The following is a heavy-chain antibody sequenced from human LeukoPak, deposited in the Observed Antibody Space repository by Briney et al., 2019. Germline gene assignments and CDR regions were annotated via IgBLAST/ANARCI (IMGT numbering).Heavy chain of an antibody. D-gene: IGHD6-19*01. CDR2: ISYSGAT. CDR3: ARFGSAVAGTYNYYYMAV. Sequence: SETLSLNCIVSGGSINGYYGSWIRRPPGKGLEYIGYISYSGATNYNPSLESRLTISLDMSKNQFSLKLTSVTAADTAVYYCARFGSAVAGTYNYYYMAVWGKGTTVTVSS. J-gene: IGHJ6*03. V-gene: IGHV4-59*01. CDR1: GGSINGYY.